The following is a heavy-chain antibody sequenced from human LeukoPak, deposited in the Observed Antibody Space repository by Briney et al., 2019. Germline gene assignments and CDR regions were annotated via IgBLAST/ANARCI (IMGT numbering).Heavy chain of an antibody. CDR2: IFYSGST. V-gene: IGHV4-39*01. CDR3: ARHRGEYDAFDI. Sequence: SETLSLTCTVSGGSISSSNYYWGWILHPPGNGLEWIGSIFYSGSTYYNPSLKSRVTISVDTSRNQFSLKLSSVTAADTAVYYCARHRGEYDAFDIWGQGTMVTVSS. J-gene: IGHJ3*02. D-gene: IGHD3-16*01. CDR1: GGSISSSNYY.